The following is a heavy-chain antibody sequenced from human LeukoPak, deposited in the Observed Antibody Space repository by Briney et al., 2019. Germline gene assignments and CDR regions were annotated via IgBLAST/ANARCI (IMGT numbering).Heavy chain of an antibody. Sequence: VASVKVSCKASGYTFTSYGISWVRQAPGQGLEWMGWISAYNGNTNYAQKLQGRVTMTTDTSTSTAYMELRSLRSDDTAVYYCARDIPRRYCSSTSCYRGWFDPWGQGTLVTVSS. J-gene: IGHJ5*02. CDR3: ARDIPRRYCSSTSCYRGWFDP. CDR1: GYTFTSYG. CDR2: ISAYNGNT. D-gene: IGHD2-2*01. V-gene: IGHV1-18*01.